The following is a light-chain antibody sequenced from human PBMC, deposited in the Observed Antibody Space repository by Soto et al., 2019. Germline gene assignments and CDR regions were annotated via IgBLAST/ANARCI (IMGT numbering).Light chain of an antibody. CDR1: QSISSW. CDR3: QQYKTYMWS. CDR2: KAS. Sequence: DIQMTQSPSTLSASVGDRVTITCRASQSISSWLAWYQQKPGKVPKVLIYKASSLESGVTSRFSGSGSGTEFTLTISNLQPDDSATYYCQQYKTYMWSFGQGTKVEI. J-gene: IGKJ1*01. V-gene: IGKV1-5*03.